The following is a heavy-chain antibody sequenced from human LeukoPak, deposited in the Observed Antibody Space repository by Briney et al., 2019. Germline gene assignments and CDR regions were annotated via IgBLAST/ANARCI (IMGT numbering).Heavy chain of an antibody. CDR1: GYTFTGYY. CDR2: INPNSGGT. D-gene: IGHD3-22*01. J-gene: IGHJ3*02. CDR3: AREFHPYYYDSSGNAFDI. V-gene: IGHV1-2*02. Sequence: ASVKVSCKASGYTFTGYYMHWVRQAPGQGLEWMGWINPNSGGTNYAQKFQGRVTMTRDTSISTAYMELSRLRSDDTAVYYCAREFHPYYYDSSGNAFDIWGRGTMVTVSS.